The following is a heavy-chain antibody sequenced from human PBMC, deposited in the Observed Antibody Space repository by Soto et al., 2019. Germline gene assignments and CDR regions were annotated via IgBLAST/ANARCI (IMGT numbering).Heavy chain of an antibody. D-gene: IGHD6-13*01. CDR2: IDQSGST. CDR1: GGSFSRYY. Sequence: SETQSLTCTVFGGSFSRYYWSWIRQPPGKGLEWIGEIDQSGSTTYNPSLKGRVTISVDTSKKQSSLHVSSVTAADTAVYFCARDPRYTGSWYPRAGMDVFRQGTTVTVYS. CDR3: ARDPRYTGSWYPRAGMDV. J-gene: IGHJ6*01. V-gene: IGHV4-34*01.